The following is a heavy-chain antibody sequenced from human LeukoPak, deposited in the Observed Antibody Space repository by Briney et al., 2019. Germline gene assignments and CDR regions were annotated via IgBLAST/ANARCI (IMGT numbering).Heavy chain of an antibody. CDR2: ISYDGSNK. CDR3: AKSAGGG. D-gene: IGHD2-15*01. CDR1: GFTFSSYA. J-gene: IGHJ4*02. V-gene: IGHV3-30-3*02. Sequence: PGRSLRLSCAASGFTFSSYAMHWVRQAPGKGLEWVAVISYDGSNKYYADSVKGRFTISRDNSKNTLYLEMNSLRAEDTALYYCAKSAGGGWGQGTLVTVSS.